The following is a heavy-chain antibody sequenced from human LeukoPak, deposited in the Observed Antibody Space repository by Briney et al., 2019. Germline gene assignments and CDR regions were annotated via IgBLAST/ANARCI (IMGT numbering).Heavy chain of an antibody. CDR3: AREGGPYRPLVY. CDR1: GASISSSY. J-gene: IGHJ4*02. V-gene: IGHV4-59*12. CDR2: IDHSGSS. Sequence: SETLSLTCPVSGASISSSYWSWIRQPPGKGLEWIGYIDHSGSSDYNPSLKSRVTMSVDTSKNQFSLKVSSVTAADTAVYYCAREGGPYRPLVYSGQGTLVTVSS.